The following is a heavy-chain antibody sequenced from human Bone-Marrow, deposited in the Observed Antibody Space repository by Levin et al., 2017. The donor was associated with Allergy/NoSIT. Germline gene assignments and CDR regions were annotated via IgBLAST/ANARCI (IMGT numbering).Heavy chain of an antibody. J-gene: IGHJ4*02. CDR1: GFSFSTYA. CDR3: AKLPTGSEDYWTFAHFDN. D-gene: IGHD1-1*01. V-gene: IGHV3-23*01. Sequence: GGSLRLSCAASGFSFSTYAMTWVRQAPGKGLEWVSAIGSNGAKTYYADSVKGRFTISRDNSKNTLYLQMNSLRVEDTAVYYCAKLPTGSEDYWTFAHFDNWGQGALVTVSS. CDR2: IGSNGAKT.